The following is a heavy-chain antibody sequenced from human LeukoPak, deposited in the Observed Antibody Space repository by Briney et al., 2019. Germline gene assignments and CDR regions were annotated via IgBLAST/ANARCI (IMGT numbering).Heavy chain of an antibody. D-gene: IGHD3-22*01. CDR1: GGSISSSSYY. CDR2: IYYSGST. J-gene: IGHJ6*03. CDR3: ARVNDSSGYYYYYYYYMDV. Sequence: SETLSLTCTVSGGSISSSSYYWGWIRQPPGKGLEWIGSIYYSGSTYYNPSLKSRVTISVDTSKNQFSLKLSSVTAADTAVYYCARVNDSSGYYYYYYYYMDVWGKGTTVTVSS. V-gene: IGHV4-39*07.